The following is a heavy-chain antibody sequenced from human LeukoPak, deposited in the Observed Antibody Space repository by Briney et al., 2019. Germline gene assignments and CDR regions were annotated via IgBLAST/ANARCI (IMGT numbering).Heavy chain of an antibody. CDR1: GFIFSNYG. J-gene: IGHJ4*02. CDR2: IGNDGSNE. V-gene: IGHV3-30*02. Sequence: PGGSLRLSCTVSGFIFSNYGMHWVRQAPGKGLEWVSFIGNDGSNEHYADSVKGRFTISRDNSKNTLYLQMNSLRGEDAAVYYCAKDPRTSVYSDGSFDYWGQGTPVTVS. D-gene: IGHD3-10*01. CDR3: AKDPRTSVYSDGSFDY.